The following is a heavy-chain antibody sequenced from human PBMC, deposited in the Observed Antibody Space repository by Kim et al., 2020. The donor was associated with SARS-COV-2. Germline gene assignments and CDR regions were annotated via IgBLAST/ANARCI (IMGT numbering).Heavy chain of an antibody. V-gene: IGHV3-23*01. CDR3: AMSGYSYGYLDYYYYGMDV. Sequence: GRFTISRDNSKNTLYLQMNSLRAEDTAVYYCAMSGYSYGYLDYYYYGMDVWGQGTTVTVSS. J-gene: IGHJ6*02. D-gene: IGHD5-18*01.